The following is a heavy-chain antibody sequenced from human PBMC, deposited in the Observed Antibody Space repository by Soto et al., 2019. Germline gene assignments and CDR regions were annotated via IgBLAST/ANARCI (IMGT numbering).Heavy chain of an antibody. CDR2: ISYSGST. Sequence: QVQLQESGPGLVKPSQTLSLTCTVSGGSISSGDYYWSWIRQPPGKGLEWIGYISYSGSTYYNPSLKSRVTISVDTSKNQFSLKLSSVTAADTAVYYCARVGFGELLAHGMDVWGQGTTVTVSS. V-gene: IGHV4-30-4*01. CDR3: ARVGFGELLAHGMDV. D-gene: IGHD3-10*01. J-gene: IGHJ6*02. CDR1: GGSISSGDYY.